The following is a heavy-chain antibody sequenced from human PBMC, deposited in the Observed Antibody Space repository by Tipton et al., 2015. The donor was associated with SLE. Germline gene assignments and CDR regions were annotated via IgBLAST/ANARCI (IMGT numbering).Heavy chain of an antibody. CDR3: ARDPDGYNLGYYFDY. J-gene: IGHJ4*02. V-gene: IGHV1-46*01. Sequence: QSGPEVKRPGASVKVSCKASQYTFTYSYIHWVRQAPGQGLEWMGIINPSSGSTTYAQKFQGRVTMTRDTSTSTLYMELSSLRSEDTAVYYCARDPDGYNLGYYFDYWGQGTLVTVSS. CDR1: QYTFTYSY. D-gene: IGHD5-24*01. CDR2: INPSSGST.